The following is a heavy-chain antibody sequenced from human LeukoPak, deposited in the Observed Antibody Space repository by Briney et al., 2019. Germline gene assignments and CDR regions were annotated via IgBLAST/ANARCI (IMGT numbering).Heavy chain of an antibody. V-gene: IGHV1-46*01. CDR2: INPSGGST. CDR1: GYTFTVYF. CDR3: ARDIPQLHIVVSNALDI. J-gene: IGHJ3*02. D-gene: IGHD2-21*01. Sequence: GASVKVSCKASGYTFTVYFMHWVRQAPGQGLDWMGIINPSGGSTSYAQKFQGRVTMTRDTSTSTVYMELSSLRSEDTAVYYCARDIPQLHIVVSNALDIWGQGTMVTVSS.